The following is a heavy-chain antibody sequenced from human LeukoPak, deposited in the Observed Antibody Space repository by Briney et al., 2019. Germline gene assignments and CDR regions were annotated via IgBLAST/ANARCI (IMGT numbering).Heavy chain of an antibody. CDR1: GSSFSNYA. CDR3: AKGGYDYVEIGYFDY. V-gene: IGHV3-23*01. J-gene: IGHJ4*02. D-gene: IGHD5-12*01. CDR2: IIGSSGST. Sequence: GGSLRLSCVASGSSFSNYAMSWVRQAPGKGLEWVSLIIGSSGSTFYADSVKGRFTISRDKSKNTLYLQMNSLRAEDTAVYYCAKGGYDYVEIGYFDYWGQGTLVTVSS.